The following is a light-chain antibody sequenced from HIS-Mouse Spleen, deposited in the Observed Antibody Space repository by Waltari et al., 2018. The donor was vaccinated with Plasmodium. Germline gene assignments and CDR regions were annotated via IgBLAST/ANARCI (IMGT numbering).Light chain of an antibody. CDR3: CSYAGSSTYVV. CDR1: RSDVGSYNL. CDR2: EGS. Sequence: QSALTQPASVSGSPGQSIPISCTATRSDVGSYNLFSWYQQHPGKAPKLMIYEGSKRPSGVSNRFSGSKSGNTASLTISGLQAEDEADYYCCSYAGSSTYVVFGGGTKLTVL. J-gene: IGLJ2*01. V-gene: IGLV2-23*01.